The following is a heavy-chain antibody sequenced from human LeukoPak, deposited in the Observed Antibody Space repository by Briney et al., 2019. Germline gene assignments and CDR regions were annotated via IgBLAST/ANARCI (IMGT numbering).Heavy chain of an antibody. CDR3: ARVGGSSSNWFDP. CDR2: ISHSGST. D-gene: IGHD6-6*01. J-gene: IGHJ5*02. CDR1: GGSISSGGFY. Sequence: PSETLSLTCTVSGGSISSGGFYWSWIRQPPGKGLEWIGYISHSGSTYYNPSLKSRITISVDRSKNQFSLQLSSVTAADTAVYYCARVGGSSSNWFDPWGQGTLVTVSS. V-gene: IGHV4-30-2*01.